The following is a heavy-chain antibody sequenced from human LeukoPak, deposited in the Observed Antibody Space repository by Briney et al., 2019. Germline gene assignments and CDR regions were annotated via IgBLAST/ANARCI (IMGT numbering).Heavy chain of an antibody. D-gene: IGHD1-26*01. Sequence: SETLSLTCTVSGGSISSGGYYWSWIRQHPGKGLEWIGYIYYSGSTYYNPSLKSRVTISVDTSKNQFSLKLSSATAADTAVYYCARDFGSRSHWFDPWGQGTLVTVSS. CDR1: GGSISSGGYY. CDR3: ARDFGSRSHWFDP. V-gene: IGHV4-31*03. J-gene: IGHJ5*02. CDR2: IYYSGST.